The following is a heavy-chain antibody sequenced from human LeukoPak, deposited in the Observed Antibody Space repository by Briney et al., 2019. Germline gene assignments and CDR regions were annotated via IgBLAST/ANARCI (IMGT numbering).Heavy chain of an antibody. CDR3: ARAFGYGSGSYPFGD. CDR1: GFTFSSYA. J-gene: IGHJ4*02. Sequence: GGSLRLSCAASGFTFSSYAMSWVRQAPGKGLEWVSAISGSGGSTYYADSVKGRFTISRDNAKNSLYLQMNSLRAEDTAVYYCARAFGYGSGSYPFGDWGQGTLVTVSS. D-gene: IGHD3-10*01. V-gene: IGHV3-23*01. CDR2: ISGSGGST.